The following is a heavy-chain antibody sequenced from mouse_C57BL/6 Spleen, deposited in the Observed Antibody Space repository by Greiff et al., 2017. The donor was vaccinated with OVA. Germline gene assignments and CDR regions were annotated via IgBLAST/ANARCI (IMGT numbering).Heavy chain of an antibody. CDR1: GFTFSSYA. CDR3: ARDPFDGSSSYYAMDY. Sequence: DVMLVESGGDLVKPGGSLKLSCAASGFTFSSYAMSWVRQTPEKRLEWVATISDGGSYTYYPDNVKGRFTICRDNAKNNLYLQMSHLKSEDTAMYYCARDPFDGSSSYYAMDYWGQGTSVTVSS. V-gene: IGHV5-4*01. J-gene: IGHJ4*01. CDR2: ISDGGSYT. D-gene: IGHD1-1*01.